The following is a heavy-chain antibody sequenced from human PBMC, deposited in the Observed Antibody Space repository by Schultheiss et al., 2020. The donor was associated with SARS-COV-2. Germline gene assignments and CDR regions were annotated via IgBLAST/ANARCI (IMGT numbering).Heavy chain of an antibody. CDR3: ARDQYCGGDCPTHFDY. J-gene: IGHJ4*02. CDR1: GGSISSYY. D-gene: IGHD2-21*02. CDR2: IYHSGST. Sequence: SQTLSLTCTVSGGSISSYYWSWIRQPPGKGLEWIGEIYHSGSTNYNPSLKSRVTISVDTSKNQFSLKLSSVTAADTAVYYCARDQYCGGDCPTHFDYWGQGTLVTVSS. V-gene: IGHV4-59*12.